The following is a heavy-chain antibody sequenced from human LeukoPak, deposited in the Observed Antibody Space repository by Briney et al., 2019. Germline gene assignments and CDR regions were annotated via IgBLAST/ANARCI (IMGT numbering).Heavy chain of an antibody. Sequence: SETLSLTCTVSGGSISSYYWSWIRQPPGKGLEWIGYIYYSGSTNYNPSLKSRVTISVDTSKNQFSLKLSSVTAADTAVYYCARVTMSAYYFDYWGQGTLVTVSS. D-gene: IGHD1-14*01. J-gene: IGHJ4*02. CDR2: IYYSGST. CDR1: GGSISSYY. V-gene: IGHV4-59*12. CDR3: ARVTMSAYYFDY.